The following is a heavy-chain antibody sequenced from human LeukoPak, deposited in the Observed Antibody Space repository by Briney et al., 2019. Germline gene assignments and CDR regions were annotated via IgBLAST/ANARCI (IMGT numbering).Heavy chain of an antibody. V-gene: IGHV3-11*04. CDR1: GFTVATNY. CDR3: ARLPTVTTMGY. D-gene: IGHD4-17*01. Sequence: GGSLRLSCAASGFTVATNYMTWVRQAPGKGLEWVSYISSSGTTIYHADSVKGRFTISRDNAKNSLYLQMNSLRAEDTAVYYCARLPTVTTMGYWGQGTLVTVSS. J-gene: IGHJ4*02. CDR2: ISSSGTTI.